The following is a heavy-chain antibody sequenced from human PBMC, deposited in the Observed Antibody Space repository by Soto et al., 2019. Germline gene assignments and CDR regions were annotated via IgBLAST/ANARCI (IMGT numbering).Heavy chain of an antibody. CDR1: GFTFSSYG. Sequence: GGSLRLSCAASGFTFSSYGMNWVRLAPGKGLEWVSGISGSGGGTYYADSVKGRFTISRDNSLHTLYLQMNSLRADDTAVYFCARTRKACYYSGAYLDYWGHGTLVTVSS. J-gene: IGHJ4*01. D-gene: IGHD2-21*01. CDR3: ARTRKACYYSGAYLDY. V-gene: IGHV3-23*01. CDR2: ISGSGGGT.